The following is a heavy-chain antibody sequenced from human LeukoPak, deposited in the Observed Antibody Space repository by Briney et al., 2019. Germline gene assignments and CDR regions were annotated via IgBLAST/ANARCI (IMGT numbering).Heavy chain of an antibody. CDR1: GGSISSYY. CDR3: ARHAASGDYVWGSYRSHFDY. CDR2: IYYSGST. D-gene: IGHD3-16*02. V-gene: IGHV4-59*08. J-gene: IGHJ4*02. Sequence: SETLSLTCTVSGGSISSYYWSWIRQPPGKGLEWIGYIYYSGSTNYNPSLKSRVTISVDTSKNQFSLKLSSVTAADTAVYYCARHAASGDYVWGSYRSHFDYWGQGTLVTVSS.